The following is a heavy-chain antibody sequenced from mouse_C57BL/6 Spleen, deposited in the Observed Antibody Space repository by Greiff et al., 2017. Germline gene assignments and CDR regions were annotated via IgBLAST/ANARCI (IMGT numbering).Heavy chain of an antibody. J-gene: IGHJ3*01. CDR2: IDPSDSYT. CDR1: GYTFTSYW. CDR3: ARENYGHQAWFAY. D-gene: IGHD1-2*01. V-gene: IGHV1-50*01. Sequence: VQLQQPGAELVKPGASVKLSCKASGYTFTSYWMQWVKQRPGQGLEWIGEIDPSDSYTNYNQKFKGKATLTVDTSSSTAYMQLSSLTSEDSAVYYCARENYGHQAWFAYWGQGTLVTVSA.